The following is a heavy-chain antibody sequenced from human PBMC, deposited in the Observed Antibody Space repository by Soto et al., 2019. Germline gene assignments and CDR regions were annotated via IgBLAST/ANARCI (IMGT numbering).Heavy chain of an antibody. CDR2: IYYSGST. J-gene: IGHJ6*02. D-gene: IGHD6-6*01. CDR1: GGSISSYY. Sequence: PETLSLTCTDSGGSISSYYWSWIRPPPGKGLEWIGYIYYSGSTNYNPSLKSRVTISVDTSKNQFSLKLSSVTAADTAVYYCARWGSSLYYYYGMDVWGQGTTVTVSS. CDR3: ARWGSSLYYYYGMDV. V-gene: IGHV4-59*01.